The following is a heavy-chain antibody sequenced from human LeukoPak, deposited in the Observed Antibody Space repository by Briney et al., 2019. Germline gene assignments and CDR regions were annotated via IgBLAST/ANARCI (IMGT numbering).Heavy chain of an antibody. CDR3: AREREAVSYFDY. J-gene: IGHJ4*02. CDR2: IYHSGST. Sequence: SQTLSLTCAVSGGSISSGGYSWSWIRQPPGKGLEWIGYIYHSGSTYYNPSLKSRVTISVDRSKNQFSLKPSSVTAADTAVYYCAREREAVSYFDYWGQGTLVTVSS. D-gene: IGHD1-26*01. V-gene: IGHV4-30-2*01. CDR1: GGSISSGGYS.